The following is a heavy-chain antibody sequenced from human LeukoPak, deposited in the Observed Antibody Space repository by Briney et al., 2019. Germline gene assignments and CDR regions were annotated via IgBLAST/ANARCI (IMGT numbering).Heavy chain of an antibody. J-gene: IGHJ4*01. Sequence: GGSLRLSCAASGFSFTNNFMSWVRQVPGKGLEWVANIKQDGSETTYADSVRGRFTIFRDNAKDSVYLQMSSLRAEGSATYYCVREGFYFFDFWGQGTLVTVSS. V-gene: IGHV3-7*01. CDR1: GFSFTNNF. CDR2: IKQDGSET. CDR3: VREGFYFFDF.